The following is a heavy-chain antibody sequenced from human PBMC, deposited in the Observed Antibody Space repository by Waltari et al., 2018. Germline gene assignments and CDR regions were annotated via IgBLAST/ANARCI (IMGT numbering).Heavy chain of an antibody. CDR2: ISGGSHYI. Sequence: EVQLVESGGGLVKPGGSLRLSCGASVFTFMTYDMNWFRQAPGKGLEWVSSISGGSHYIYYADSVKGRFTISRDNAKNSLYLQMNTLRAEYTAVYYCASSFYYSTGVFEFWGQGILVTVSS. D-gene: IGHD3-10*01. CDR3: ASSFYYSTGVFEF. J-gene: IGHJ4*02. CDR1: VFTFMTYD. V-gene: IGHV3-21*01.